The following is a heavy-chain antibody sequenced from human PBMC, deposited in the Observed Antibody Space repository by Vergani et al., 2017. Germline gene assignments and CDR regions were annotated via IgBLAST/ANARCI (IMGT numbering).Heavy chain of an antibody. V-gene: IGHV3-53*02. CDR2: IFTGGTT. CDR1: GFSVSNNY. J-gene: IGHJ6*02. Sequence: EVQLVETGGGLIQPGGSLRLSCVVSGFSVSNNYMSWVRHRPGKGLEWVSFIFTGGTTYYEDSVKGRFTISRDNSKNTVHLQMNSLTAEDTAVYYCARGRYDSSGYYSYYYYYGMDVWGQGTTVTVSS. CDR3: ARGRYDSSGYYSYYYYYGMDV. D-gene: IGHD3-22*01.